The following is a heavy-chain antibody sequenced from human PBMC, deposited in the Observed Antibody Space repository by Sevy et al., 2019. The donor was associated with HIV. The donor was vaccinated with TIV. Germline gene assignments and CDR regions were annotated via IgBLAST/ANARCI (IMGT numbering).Heavy chain of an antibody. D-gene: IGHD6-25*01. CDR3: ARNLSPSGAFDI. V-gene: IGHV3-23*01. Sequence: GGSLRLSCAASGLTFSNYVMSWARQAPGKGLEWLSVISGSSGTTYAAESVKGRFTISRDNSKNTLYLHMSSLGAEDTAVYYCARNLSPSGAFDIWGQGTRVTVSS. CDR2: ISGSSGTT. CDR1: GLTFSNYV. J-gene: IGHJ3*02.